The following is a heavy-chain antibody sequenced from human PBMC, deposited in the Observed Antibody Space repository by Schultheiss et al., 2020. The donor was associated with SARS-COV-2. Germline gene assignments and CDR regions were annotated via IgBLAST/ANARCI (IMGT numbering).Heavy chain of an antibody. V-gene: IGHV4-30-4*01. Sequence: LRLSCTVSGGSISSGDYYWSWIRQPPGKGLEWIGYIYYSGSTYYNPSLKSRVTISVDTSKNQFSLKLSSVTAADTAVYYCARRSVRITIFGVVINWFDPWGQGTLVTVSS. D-gene: IGHD3-3*01. CDR3: ARRSVRITIFGVVINWFDP. CDR1: GGSISSGDYY. J-gene: IGHJ5*02. CDR2: IYYSGST.